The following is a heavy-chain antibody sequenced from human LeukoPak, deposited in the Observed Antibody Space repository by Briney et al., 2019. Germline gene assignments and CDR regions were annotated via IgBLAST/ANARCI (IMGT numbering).Heavy chain of an antibody. CDR1: GGSITSGVYY. CDR2: IYYSGST. D-gene: IGHD2-8*02. V-gene: IGHV4-39*01. Sequence: PPETLSLTCTVSGGSITSGVYYWAWIRQPPGKGLEWIGTIYYSGSTYYNPSLKSRVTISVDTSKNQFSLKLSSVTAADTALYYCARHEDWRSADLWGQGTMVTVSS. J-gene: IGHJ3*01. CDR3: ARHEDWRSADL.